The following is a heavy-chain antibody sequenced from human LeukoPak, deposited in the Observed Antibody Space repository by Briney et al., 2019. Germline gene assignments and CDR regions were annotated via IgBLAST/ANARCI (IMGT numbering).Heavy chain of an antibody. J-gene: IGHJ4*02. Sequence: GGSLTLSCAASGFTFRSYEMNWVGQAPGKGLEGLSYISTSGSTIYYADSVKGRFTISRDNAKNSLYLQMNSLRVEDTAVYHCARVQSNGFYYFDDWGQGTLVTVSS. V-gene: IGHV3-48*03. CDR1: GFTFRSYE. D-gene: IGHD3/OR15-3a*01. CDR2: ISTSGSTI. CDR3: ARVQSNGFYYFDD.